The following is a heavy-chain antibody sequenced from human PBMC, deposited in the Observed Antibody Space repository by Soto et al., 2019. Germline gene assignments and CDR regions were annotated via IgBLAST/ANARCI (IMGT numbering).Heavy chain of an antibody. J-gene: IGHJ4*02. V-gene: IGHV3-23*01. Sequence: EVQLLEPGGGLVQPGGSLRLSCAASGFTFSSYAMNWVRQAPGKGLEWVSAISGSGGSTYYADSVKGRFTIYRDNPKNTPHRQMNSLRAEDTAVYNCAKGGGATFGGVSVTDWGQGTLVTVSS. CDR3: AKGGGATFGGVSVTD. CDR2: ISGSGGST. CDR1: GFTFSSYA. D-gene: IGHD3-16*02.